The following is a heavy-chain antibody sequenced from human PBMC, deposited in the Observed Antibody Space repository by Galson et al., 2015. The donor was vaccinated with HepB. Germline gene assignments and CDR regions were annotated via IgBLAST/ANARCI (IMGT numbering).Heavy chain of an antibody. CDR1: GYTFTGYY. V-gene: IGHV1-2*04. D-gene: IGHD3-16*02. CDR2: INPNSGGT. Sequence: KVSCKASGYTFTGYYMHWVRQAPGQGLEWMGWINPNSGGTNYAQKFQGWVTMTRDTSISTAYMELSRLRSDDTAVYYCARGLSYYDYVWGSYRLDYYFDYWGQGTLVTVSS. CDR3: ARGLSYYDYVWGSYRLDYYFDY. J-gene: IGHJ4*02.